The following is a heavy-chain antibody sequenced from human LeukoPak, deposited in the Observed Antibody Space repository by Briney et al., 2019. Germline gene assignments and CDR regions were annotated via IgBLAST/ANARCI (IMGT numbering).Heavy chain of an antibody. V-gene: IGHV4-4*07. CDR3: AREGEYCSSSSCYAAHFDY. CDR1: GGSISSYY. CDR2: IYTSGST. J-gene: IGHJ4*02. Sequence: PSETLSLTCTVSGGSISSYYWSWIRQPAGKGLEWIGRIYTSGSTTYYPSLKSRVTMSVDTSRNQFSLKLSSLTAADTAVYYCAREGEYCSSSSCYAAHFDYWGQGTLVTVSS. D-gene: IGHD2-2*01.